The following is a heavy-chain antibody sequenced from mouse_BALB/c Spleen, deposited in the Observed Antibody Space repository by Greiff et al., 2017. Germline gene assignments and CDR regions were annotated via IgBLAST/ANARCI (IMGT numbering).Heavy chain of an antibody. CDR2: IWGDGST. J-gene: IGHJ3*01. CDR3: ANNYGPFAY. D-gene: IGHD1-1*01. V-gene: IGHV2-6-6*01. CDR1: GFSLTNSG. Sequence: QVQLKQSGPGLVAPSQSLSITCTVSGFSLTNSGVHWVRQSPGKGLEWLGVIWGDGSTNYNSAFKSRLSISKDNSKSQVFLKMNSLQTDDTAGYYCANNYGPFAYWGQGTLVTVSA.